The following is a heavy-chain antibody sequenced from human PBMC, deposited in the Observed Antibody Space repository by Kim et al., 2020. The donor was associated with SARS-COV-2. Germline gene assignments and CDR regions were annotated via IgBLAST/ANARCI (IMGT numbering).Heavy chain of an antibody. CDR1: GFTFSSYG. CDR2: ISYDGSNK. Sequence: GGSLRLSCAASGFTFSSYGMHWVRQAPGKGLEWVAVISYDGSNKYYADSVKGRFTISRDNSKNTLYLQMNSLRAEDTAVYYCAKDGWEYCSSTSCHPWGPYYYYGMDVWGQGTTVTVSS. J-gene: IGHJ6*02. CDR3: AKDGWEYCSSTSCHPWGPYYYYGMDV. D-gene: IGHD2-2*01. V-gene: IGHV3-30*18.